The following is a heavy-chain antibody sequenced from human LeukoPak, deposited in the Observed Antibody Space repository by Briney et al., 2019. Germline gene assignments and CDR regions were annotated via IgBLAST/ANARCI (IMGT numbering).Heavy chain of an antibody. CDR2: IYSGGST. V-gene: IGHV3-53*01. D-gene: IGHD5-12*01. CDR1: GFTVSGSY. Sequence: TGGSLRLSCAASGFTVSGSYMTWVRLAPGKGLEWVSVIYSGGSTNYADSVRGRFTISRDNSKNTLYLQMNSLRAEDTAVYYCARARYEFSAGMDVWGQGTTVTVSS. CDR3: ARARYEFSAGMDV. J-gene: IGHJ6*02.